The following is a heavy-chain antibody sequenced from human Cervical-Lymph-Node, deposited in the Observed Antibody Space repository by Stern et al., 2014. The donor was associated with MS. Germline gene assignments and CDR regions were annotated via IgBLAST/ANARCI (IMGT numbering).Heavy chain of an antibody. D-gene: IGHD6-19*01. J-gene: IGHJ5*02. CDR3: ARETVAADNNWFDP. CDR1: GGSISSGISY. CDR2: IYTSGST. Sequence: QVQLQESGPGLVKPSQTLSLTCTVSGGSISSGISYWSWIRQPTGKGLEWIRRIYTSGSTKYNPSLKSRDPIPLNTPKTNFSLRLSSVTAADTAVYYCARETVAADNNWFDPWGQGTLVTVSS. V-gene: IGHV4-61*02.